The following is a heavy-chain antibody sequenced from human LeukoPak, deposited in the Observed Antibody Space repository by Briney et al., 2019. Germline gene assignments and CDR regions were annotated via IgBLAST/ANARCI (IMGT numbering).Heavy chain of an antibody. J-gene: IGHJ6*03. CDR2: ISSSGTYI. Sequence: GGSLRLSCEGSGFSFSKHGLNWVRQAPGKGLEWVSSISSSGTYIYYADSLKGRFTISRDNAKNILSLQMNSLRAEDTAVYYCARGVVVPAATHNYYYYMDVWGKGTTVTVSS. CDR3: ARGVVVPAATHNYYYYMDV. CDR1: GFSFSKHG. V-gene: IGHV3-21*01. D-gene: IGHD2-2*01.